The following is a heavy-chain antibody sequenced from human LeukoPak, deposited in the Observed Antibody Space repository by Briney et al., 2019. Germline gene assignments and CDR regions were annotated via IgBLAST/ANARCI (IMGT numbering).Heavy chain of an antibody. CDR1: GFTFSSYG. Sequence: GGSLRLSCAAFGFTFSSYGMHWVRQAPGKGLEWVAVISYDGSNKYYADSVKGRFTISRDNSKNTLHLQMNSLRAEDTAVYYCARKQQLVRGGIDYWGQGTLVTVSS. V-gene: IGHV3-30*03. J-gene: IGHJ4*02. CDR2: ISYDGSNK. CDR3: ARKQQLVRGGIDY. D-gene: IGHD6-13*01.